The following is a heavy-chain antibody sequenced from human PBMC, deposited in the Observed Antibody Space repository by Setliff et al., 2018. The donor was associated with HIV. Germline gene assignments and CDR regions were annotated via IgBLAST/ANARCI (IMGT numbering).Heavy chain of an antibody. CDR3: ARGPPRTSAYSRYYYYYMDV. D-gene: IGHD6-25*01. CDR2: IYTSGNT. J-gene: IGHJ6*03. Sequence: LSLTCTVSGGSISSGSYYWSWIRQPAGKGLEWIGRIYTSGNTNYNPSLKSRVTISADTSKKQFSLKLTSVTAADTALYYCARGPPRTSAYSRYYYYYMDVWGKGTTVTVS. V-gene: IGHV4-61*02. CDR1: GGSISSGSYY.